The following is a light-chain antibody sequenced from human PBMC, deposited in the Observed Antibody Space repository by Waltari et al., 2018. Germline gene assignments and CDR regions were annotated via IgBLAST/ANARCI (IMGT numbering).Light chain of an antibody. Sequence: DIQMTQSPSSLSASLGDRVTLTCRASQGISSSLNWYQQKPGKAPKLLIYAASTLQGGVPSRFSGSGSGTDFTLTISSLQPEDFATYYCQQSYSTPLTFGGGTKVEIK. CDR3: QQSYSTPLT. CDR2: AAS. CDR1: QGISSS. J-gene: IGKJ4*01. V-gene: IGKV1-39*01.